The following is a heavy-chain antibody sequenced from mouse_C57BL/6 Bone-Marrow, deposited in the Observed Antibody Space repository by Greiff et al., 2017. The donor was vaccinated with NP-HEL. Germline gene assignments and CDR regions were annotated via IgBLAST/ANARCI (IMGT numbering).Heavy chain of an antibody. Sequence: EVQRVESGGGLVQPKGSLKLSCAASGFSFNTYAMNWVRQAPGKGLEWVARIRSKSNNYATYYADSVKDRFTISRDDSESMLYLQMNNLKTEDTAMYYCVRHRWYHWYFDVWGTGTTVTVSS. CDR2: IRSKSNNYAT. CDR3: VRHRWYHWYFDV. V-gene: IGHV10-1*01. CDR1: GFSFNTYA. D-gene: IGHD1-1*02. J-gene: IGHJ1*03.